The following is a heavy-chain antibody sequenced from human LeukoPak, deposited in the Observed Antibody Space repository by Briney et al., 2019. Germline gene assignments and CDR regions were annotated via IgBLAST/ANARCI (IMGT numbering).Heavy chain of an antibody. CDR3: ARDSGYYYGSGSYYFDY. V-gene: IGHV3-23*01. CDR2: ISGSGGST. CDR1: GFTFSSYA. Sequence: PGGSLRLSCAASGFTFSSYAMSWVRQAPGKGLEWVSAISGSGGSTYYADSVKGRFTISRDNAKNSLYLQMNSLRAEDTAVYYCARDSGYYYGSGSYYFDYWGQGTLVTVSS. J-gene: IGHJ4*02. D-gene: IGHD3-10*01.